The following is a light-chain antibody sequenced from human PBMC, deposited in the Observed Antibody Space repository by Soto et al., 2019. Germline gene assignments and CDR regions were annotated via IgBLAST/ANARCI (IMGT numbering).Light chain of an antibody. CDR1: TSNIGSNY. J-gene: IGLJ1*01. Sequence: QSVLTQPPSASGTHGQGVTISCSGSTSNIGSNYVYWYQQLPGTAPKLLIYRNNQRPSGVPDRFSGSKSGTSASLAISGLRSDDEADYFCATWDDSLNGFYVFGTGTKLTVL. CDR2: RNN. CDR3: ATWDDSLNGFYV. V-gene: IGLV1-47*01.